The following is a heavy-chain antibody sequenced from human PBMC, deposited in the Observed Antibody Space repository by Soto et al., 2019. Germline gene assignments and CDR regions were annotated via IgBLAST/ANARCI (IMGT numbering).Heavy chain of an antibody. Sequence: ASVKVSCKASGYIFTNYYIHWVRQAPGQGLEWMAIINPNGGSTNCAQEFQGRITLTRDTSSSTVYMDLSSLTSEDTAVYYCARDFLYCGASRYWFAPSAQGTLVLVSS. D-gene: IGHD3-3*01. CDR2: INPNGGST. V-gene: IGHV1-46*01. CDR1: GYIFTNYY. J-gene: IGHJ5*01. CDR3: ARDFLYCGASRYWFAP.